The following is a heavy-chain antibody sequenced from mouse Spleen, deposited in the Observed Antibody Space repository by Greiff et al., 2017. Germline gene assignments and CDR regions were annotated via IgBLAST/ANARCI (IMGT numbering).Heavy chain of an antibody. Sequence: EVKLVESGGGLVKPGGSLKLSCAASGFTFSSYAMSWVRQTPEKRLEWVATISDGGSYTYYPDNVKGRFTISRDNAKNNLYLQMSHLKSEDTAMYYCARGDDGYYWFAYWGQGTLVTVSA. V-gene: IGHV5-4*03. CDR3: ARGDDGYYWFAY. CDR2: ISDGGSYT. J-gene: IGHJ3*01. CDR1: GFTFSSYA. D-gene: IGHD2-3*01.